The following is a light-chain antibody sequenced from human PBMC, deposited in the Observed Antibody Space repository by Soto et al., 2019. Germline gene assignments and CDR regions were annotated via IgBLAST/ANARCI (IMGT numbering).Light chain of an antibody. J-gene: IGKJ5*01. CDR3: QQSYMDPIT. Sequence: DIQMTQSPSAMSSSVGDIFTITCRASQSISTYLSWYQKKPGKAPNLLIYDASRLQSGVPSRFSGSGGGTDFTLSISSVQPEDFATYFCQQSYMDPITFGQGTRLEIK. CDR1: QSISTY. V-gene: IGKV1-39*01. CDR2: DAS.